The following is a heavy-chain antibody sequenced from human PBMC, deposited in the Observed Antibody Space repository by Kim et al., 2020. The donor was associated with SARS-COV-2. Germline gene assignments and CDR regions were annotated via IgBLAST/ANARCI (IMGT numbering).Heavy chain of an antibody. J-gene: IGHJ4*02. Sequence: GGSLRLSCAASGDTFSSYSMNWVRQAPGKGREWVSSISSSSSYIYYADSVKGRFTISRDNAKNSLYLQMNSLRAEDTAVYYCERHRDHRSGWYSCGYWGQGTLVTVSS. CDR2: ISSSSSYI. V-gene: IGHV3-21*01. CDR1: GDTFSSYS. D-gene: IGHD6-19*01. CDR3: ERHRDHRSGWYSCGY.